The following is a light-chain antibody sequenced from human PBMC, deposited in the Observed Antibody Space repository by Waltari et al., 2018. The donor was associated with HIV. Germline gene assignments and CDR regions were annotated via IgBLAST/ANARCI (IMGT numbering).Light chain of an antibody. CDR1: QSGTSN. Sequence: VMTQSPATRSVSPGEGAPLACRASQSGTSNLAWYQLKPGQAPRLLMYGASTRATGITARFSGSGSGTEFTLAISSVQSEDCAVYVCQEYDNWLSFGGGTKVAIK. V-gene: IGKV3-15*01. J-gene: IGKJ4*01. CDR3: QEYDNWLS. CDR2: GAS.